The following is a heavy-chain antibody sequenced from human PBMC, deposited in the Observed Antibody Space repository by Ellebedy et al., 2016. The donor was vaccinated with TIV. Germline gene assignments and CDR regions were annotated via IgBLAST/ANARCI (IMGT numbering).Heavy chain of an antibody. CDR2: INHSGST. Sequence: SETLSLXXTVSGGSISSSSYYWSWIRQPPGKGLEWIGEINHSGSTNYNPSLKSRVTISVDTSKNQFSLKLSSVTAADTAVYYCARSSYYGSGKYWGQGTLVTVSS. CDR3: ARSSYYGSGKY. CDR1: GGSISSSSYY. J-gene: IGHJ4*02. V-gene: IGHV4-39*07. D-gene: IGHD3-10*01.